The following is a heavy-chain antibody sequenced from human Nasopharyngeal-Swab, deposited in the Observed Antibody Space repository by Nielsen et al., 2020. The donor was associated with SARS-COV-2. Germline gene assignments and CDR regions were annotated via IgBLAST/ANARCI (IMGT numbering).Heavy chain of an antibody. D-gene: IGHD3-22*01. CDR3: ARDYYDSSGYYYFDY. CDR1: GFTFSSYG. CDR2: IWYDGSNK. V-gene: IGHV3-33*01. J-gene: IGHJ4*02. Sequence: GGSLRLSCAASGFTFSSYGMHWVRQAPGKGLEWVAVIWYDGSNKYYADSVKGRFTISRDNSKNTLYPQMNSLRAEDTAVYYCARDYYDSSGYYYFDYWGQGTLVTVSS.